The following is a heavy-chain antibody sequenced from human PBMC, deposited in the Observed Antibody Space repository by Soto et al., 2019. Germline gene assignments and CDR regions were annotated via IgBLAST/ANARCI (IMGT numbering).Heavy chain of an antibody. CDR3: SIGMTTVITGYYYYGIDV. J-gene: IGHJ6*02. Sequence: SSVKGSCKASGGTFRSYAINWVRQAPVQGLEWMGWIIPIFGTANYAQKFQGRVTVTADEYTSTDYMELSSLKSEDTAVYYCSIGMTTVITGYYYYGIDVWGQGTTVTVSS. CDR1: GGTFRSYA. D-gene: IGHD4-4*01. V-gene: IGHV1-69*13. CDR2: IIPIFGTA.